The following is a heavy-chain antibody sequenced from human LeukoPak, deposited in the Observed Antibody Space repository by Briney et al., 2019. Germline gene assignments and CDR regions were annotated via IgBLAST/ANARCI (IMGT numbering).Heavy chain of an antibody. J-gene: IGHJ1*01. CDR1: GFIFSSHW. D-gene: IGHD3-22*01. Sequence: GGSLRLSCAASGFIFSSHWMSWVRQAPGKGLQWVANIKTDGSEKYYVDSVKGRFTISRDNAKNSLYLQMSSLRAEDTAVYYCATYSSLNRREFQYWGQGTLLTVSS. CDR3: ATYSSLNRREFQY. CDR2: IKTDGSEK. V-gene: IGHV3-7*01.